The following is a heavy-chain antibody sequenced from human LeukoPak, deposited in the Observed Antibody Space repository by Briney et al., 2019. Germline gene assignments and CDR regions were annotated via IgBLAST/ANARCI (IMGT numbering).Heavy chain of an antibody. CDR1: GYTFTSYG. Sequence: ASVKVSCKASGYTFTSYGISWVRQAPGQGLEWMGWIRAYNGNTNYAQKLQGRVTMTADTSTSTAYMELRSLRSDDTAVYYCARVLGYCSGGSCYSGWFDPWGQGTLVTVSS. J-gene: IGHJ5*02. V-gene: IGHV1-18*01. D-gene: IGHD2-15*01. CDR3: ARVLGYCSGGSCYSGWFDP. CDR2: IRAYNGNT.